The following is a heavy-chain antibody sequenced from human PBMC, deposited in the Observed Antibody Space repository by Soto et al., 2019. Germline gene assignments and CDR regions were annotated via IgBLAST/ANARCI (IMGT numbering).Heavy chain of an antibody. D-gene: IGHD7-27*01. V-gene: IGHV3-23*01. CDR1: GFTFSRYA. J-gene: IGHJ4*02. CDR2: ISDSGGST. Sequence: EEQLLESGGGLVHPGGSLRLSCVVSGFTFSRYAMCWVRQAPGKGLEWVSSISDSGGSTYYADSVRGRFTISRDNSKNTLYMQMNNLRVEDTAFYYCAYTGGSAASWGQGTLVTVSS. CDR3: AYTGGSAAS.